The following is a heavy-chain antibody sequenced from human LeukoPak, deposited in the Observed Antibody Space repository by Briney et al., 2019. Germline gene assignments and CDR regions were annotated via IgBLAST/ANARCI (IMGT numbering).Heavy chain of an antibody. J-gene: IGHJ6*03. V-gene: IGHV4-34*01. CDR3: ARGIYGTRCYYYYYMDV. CDR1: GGSFSGYY. Sequence: PSETLSLTCAVYGGSFSGYYWSWIRQPPGKGLEWIGEINHSGSTNYNPSLKSRVTISVDTSKNQFSLKLSSVTAADTAVYYCARGIYGTRCYYYYYMDVWGKGTTVTVSS. D-gene: IGHD3-10*01. CDR2: INHSGST.